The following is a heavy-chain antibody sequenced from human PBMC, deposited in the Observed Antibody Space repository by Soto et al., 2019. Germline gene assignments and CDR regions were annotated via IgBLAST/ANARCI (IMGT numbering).Heavy chain of an antibody. V-gene: IGHV4-30-4*01. D-gene: IGHD3-22*01. Sequence: PSETLSLTCTVSGGSISSGDYYWSWIRQPPGKGLEWIGYIYYSGSTYYNPSLKSRVTISVDTSKNQFSLKLSSVTAADTAVYYCARVRVDYYDRSGYYRFDYWGQGTLVTVSS. J-gene: IGHJ4*02. CDR1: GGSISSGDYY. CDR3: ARVRVDYYDRSGYYRFDY. CDR2: IYYSGST.